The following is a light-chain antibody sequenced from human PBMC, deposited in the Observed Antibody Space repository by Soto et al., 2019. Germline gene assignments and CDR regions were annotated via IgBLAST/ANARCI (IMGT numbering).Light chain of an antibody. CDR1: QSISSY. J-gene: IGKJ5*01. CDR2: AAS. Sequence: DIQMTQSPSSLSASVGDRFTITCRASQSISSYLNWYQQKPGKAPKLLXYAASSLQSGVPSRFSGSGSGTDFTLTISSLQPEDFATYYCQQSYSNLSTFGQGTRLEIK. V-gene: IGKV1-39*01. CDR3: QQSYSNLST.